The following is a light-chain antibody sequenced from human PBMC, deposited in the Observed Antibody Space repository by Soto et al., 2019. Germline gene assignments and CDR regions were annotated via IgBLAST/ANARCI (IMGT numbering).Light chain of an antibody. CDR1: QSVSSN. CDR2: GAS. J-gene: IGKJ5*01. CDR3: QQYNNWHTIT. V-gene: IGKV3-15*01. Sequence: EIVLTHSPGTLSLSPGGRCNFSCRAGQSVSSNYLAWYQQKPGQAPRLLIYGASTRATGIPARFTGSGSGTEFTLTISSLKSEDFAVYYCQQYNNWHTITFGQGTRLEI.